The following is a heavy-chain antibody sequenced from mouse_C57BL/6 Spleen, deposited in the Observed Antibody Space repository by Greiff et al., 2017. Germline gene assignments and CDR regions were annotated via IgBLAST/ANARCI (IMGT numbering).Heavy chain of an antibody. CDR1: GFTFSSYG. CDR2: ISSGGSYT. J-gene: IGHJ3*01. V-gene: IGHV5-6*01. CDR3: ARGVDYVVWFAY. Sequence: VQLKESGGDLVKPGGSLKLSCAASGFTFSSYGMSWVRQTPDKRLEWVATISSGGSYTYYPDSVKGRFTISRDNAKNTLYLQMSSLKSEDTAMYYCARGVDYVVWFAYWGQGTLVTVSA. D-gene: IGHD2-4*01.